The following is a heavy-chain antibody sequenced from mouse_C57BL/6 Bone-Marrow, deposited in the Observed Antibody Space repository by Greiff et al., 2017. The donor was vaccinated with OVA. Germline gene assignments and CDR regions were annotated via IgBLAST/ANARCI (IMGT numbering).Heavy chain of an antibody. CDR2: IDPTNDYT. CDR3: TRGYYFDY. V-gene: IGHV1-4*01. Sequence: VQLQQSGAELARPGASVKMSCKASGYTFTSYTIHWVKQRPGQGLEWIGYIDPTNDYTNYNQKFKGKATLTAEKSSSTAYMQLSSLTSEDSAVYYCTRGYYFDYWGQGTTLTVSS. CDR1: GYTFTSYT. J-gene: IGHJ2*01.